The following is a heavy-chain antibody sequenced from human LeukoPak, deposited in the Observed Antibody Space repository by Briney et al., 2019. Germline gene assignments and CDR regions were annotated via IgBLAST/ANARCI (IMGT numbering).Heavy chain of an antibody. V-gene: IGHV1-69*05. CDR2: IIPIFGTA. J-gene: IGHJ5*02. CDR1: GGTFSSYA. Sequence: GASVKVSCKASGGTFSSYAISWVRQAPGQGLEWMGGIIPIFGTANYAQKFQGRVTITTDESTSTAYMELSSLRSEDTAVYYCATFWSGYYDNWFDPWGQGTLVTVSS. D-gene: IGHD3-3*01. CDR3: ATFWSGYYDNWFDP.